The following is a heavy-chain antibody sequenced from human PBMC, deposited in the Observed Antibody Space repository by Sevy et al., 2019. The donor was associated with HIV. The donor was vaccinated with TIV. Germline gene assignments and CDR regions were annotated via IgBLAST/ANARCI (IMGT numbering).Heavy chain of an antibody. V-gene: IGHV3-33*01. J-gene: IGHJ6*02. D-gene: IGHD3-10*01. Sequence: GGSLRLSCAASGFTFSSYGMHWVRQAPGKGLEWVAVIWYDGSNKYYADSVKGRFTISRDNSKNTLYLQMNSLRAEDTAVYYCARDQGYYYGSGRSSPYYGMDVWGQGTTVTVS. CDR3: ARDQGYYYGSGRSSPYYGMDV. CDR2: IWYDGSNK. CDR1: GFTFSSYG.